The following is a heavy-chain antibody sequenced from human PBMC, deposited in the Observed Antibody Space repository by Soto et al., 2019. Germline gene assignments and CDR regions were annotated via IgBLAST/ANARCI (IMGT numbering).Heavy chain of an antibody. CDR2: ISGSGGST. D-gene: IGHD6-13*01. CDR3: AKDPYKGVAAAGLDY. J-gene: IGHJ4*02. V-gene: IGHV3-23*01. Sequence: PGGSLRLSCAASGFTFSSYAMSWVRQAPGKGLEWVSAISGSGGSTYYADSVKGRFTISRDNSKNTLYLQMNSPRAEDTAVYYCAKDPYKGVAAAGLDYWGQGTLVTVS. CDR1: GFTFSSYA.